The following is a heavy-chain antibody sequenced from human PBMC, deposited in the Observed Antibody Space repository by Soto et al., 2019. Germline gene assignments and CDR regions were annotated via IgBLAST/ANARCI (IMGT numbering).Heavy chain of an antibody. V-gene: IGHV4-34*01. J-gene: IGHJ1*01. Sequence: QVQLQQWGAGLLKPSETLSLTCAVYGGSFSGYYWSWIRQPPGKALEWIGEINHSGGTNYNSSLMTRVTLSVDTSKNQFSLKLSSVTAADTAVYYCARGRGSDGPVGEYFQHWGQGTLVTVSS. D-gene: IGHD2-21*02. CDR3: ARGRGSDGPVGEYFQH. CDR2: INHSGGT. CDR1: GGSFSGYY.